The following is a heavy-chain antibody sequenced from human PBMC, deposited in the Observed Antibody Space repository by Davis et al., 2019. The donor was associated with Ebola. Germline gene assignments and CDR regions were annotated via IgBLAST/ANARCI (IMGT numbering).Heavy chain of an antibody. J-gene: IGHJ4*02. CDR2: TYYRSKWYN. CDR3: AKAYYGSGSYSTSNAYEYVDY. D-gene: IGHD3-10*01. Sequence: SQTLSLTCAISGDSVSSNSVVWNWIRQSPSRGLEWLGRTYYRSKWYNDYAVSVKSRITINPDTSKNQFSLQLNSVTPEDTAVYYCAKAYYGSGSYSTSNAYEYVDYWGQGTLVTVSS. V-gene: IGHV6-1*01. CDR1: GDSVSSNSVV.